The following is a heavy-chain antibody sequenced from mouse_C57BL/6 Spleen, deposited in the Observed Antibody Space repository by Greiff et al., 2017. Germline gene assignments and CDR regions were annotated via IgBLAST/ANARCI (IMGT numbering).Heavy chain of an antibody. Sequence: QVQLQQSGPELVKPGASVKISCKASGYAFSSSWMNWVKQRPGKGLEWIGRIYPGDGDTNYNGQFKGKATLTADKSSSTAYMQLSSLTSEDSAVYFCARSPNYYGSSLDVWGTGTTVTVSS. CDR1: GYAFSSSW. V-gene: IGHV1-82*01. J-gene: IGHJ1*03. D-gene: IGHD1-1*01. CDR2: IYPGDGDT. CDR3: ARSPNYYGSSLDV.